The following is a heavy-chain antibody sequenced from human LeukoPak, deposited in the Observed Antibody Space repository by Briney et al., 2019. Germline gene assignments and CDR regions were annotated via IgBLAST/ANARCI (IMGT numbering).Heavy chain of an antibody. CDR2: ISWNSGSI. J-gene: IGHJ4*02. CDR3: AKDIAGYSYGFDY. D-gene: IGHD5-18*01. Sequence: PGRSLRLSCAASGFTFDDYAMHWVRQAPGKGLEGVSGISWNSGSIGYADSVKGRFTISRDNAKNSLYLQMNSLRAEDMALYYCAKDIAGYSYGFDYWGQGTLVTVSS. CDR1: GFTFDDYA. V-gene: IGHV3-9*03.